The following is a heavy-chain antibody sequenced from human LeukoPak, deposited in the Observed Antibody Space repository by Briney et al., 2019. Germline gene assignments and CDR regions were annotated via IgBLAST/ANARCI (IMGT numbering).Heavy chain of an antibody. V-gene: IGHV3-66*02. J-gene: IGHJ4*02. Sequence: AGGSLRLSCAASGFTVSSTYMSWVRQAPGKGLQWVSVIYSGGSTYYTDSVKGRFTISRDNSKNTLYLQMNSLRVEDTAVYYCARGYNGDYWGQGTLVTVSS. CDR3: ARGYNGDY. CDR2: IYSGGST. D-gene: IGHD1-1*01. CDR1: GFTVSSTY.